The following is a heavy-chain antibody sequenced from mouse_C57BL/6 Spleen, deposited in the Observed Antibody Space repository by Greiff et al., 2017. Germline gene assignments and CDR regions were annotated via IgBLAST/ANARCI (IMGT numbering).Heavy chain of an antibody. V-gene: IGHV3-6*01. CDR3: AREGDYGLFAY. Sequence: EVKLMESGPGLVKPSQSLSLTCSVTGYSITSGYYWNWIRQFPGNKLEWMGYISYDGSNNYNPSLKNRISITRDTSKNQFFLKLNSVTTEDTATYYCAREGDYGLFAYWGQGTLVTVSA. CDR2: ISYDGSN. CDR1: GYSITSGYY. D-gene: IGHD2-4*01. J-gene: IGHJ3*01.